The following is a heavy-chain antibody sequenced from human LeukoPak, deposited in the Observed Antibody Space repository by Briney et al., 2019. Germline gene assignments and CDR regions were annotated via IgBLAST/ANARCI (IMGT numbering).Heavy chain of an antibody. J-gene: IGHJ3*02. CDR2: IYTSGST. D-gene: IGHD1-7*01. CDR3: ARGRNWNYEWDAFDI. CDR1: GGSVSSYY. Sequence: SETLSLTCTFSGGSVSSYYWSWIRQPAGKGLEWIGRIYTSGSTNYNPSLKSRVTISVDTSKNQFSLKLSSVTAADTAVYYCARGRNWNYEWDAFDIWGQGTMVTVSS. V-gene: IGHV4-4*07.